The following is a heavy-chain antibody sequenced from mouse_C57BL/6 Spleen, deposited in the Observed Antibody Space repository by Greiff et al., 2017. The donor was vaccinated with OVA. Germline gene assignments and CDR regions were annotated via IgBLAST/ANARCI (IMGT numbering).Heavy chain of an antibody. V-gene: IGHV1-66*01. Sequence: QVQLQQSGPELVKPGASVKISCKASGYSFTSYYIHWVKQRPGQGLEWIGWIYPGSGNTKYNEKFKGKATLTADTSSSTAYMQLSSLTSEDSAVYYCARDDYDGVYFDYWGQGTTLTVSA. J-gene: IGHJ2*01. CDR1: GYSFTSYY. CDR2: IYPGSGNT. D-gene: IGHD2-4*01. CDR3: ARDDYDGVYFDY.